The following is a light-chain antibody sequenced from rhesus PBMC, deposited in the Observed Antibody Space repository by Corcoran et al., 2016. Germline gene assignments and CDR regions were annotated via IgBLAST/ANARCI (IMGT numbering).Light chain of an antibody. CDR3: WQDIQLPLT. V-gene: IGKV2-91*01. CDR2: LGS. Sequence: DIVMTQTPLSLPVTPGEPASISCRSSQSLLHSTGYTYLFWYLQKPGQSPQLLIYLGSNRASGVPDRFSGSGSGTDFTLKISRVEAEDVGVYYCWQDIQLPLTFGGGTKVEIK. CDR1: QSLLHSTGYTY. J-gene: IGKJ4*01.